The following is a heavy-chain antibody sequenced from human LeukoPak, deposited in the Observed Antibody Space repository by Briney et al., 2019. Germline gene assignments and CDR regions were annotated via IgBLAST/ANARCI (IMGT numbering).Heavy chain of an antibody. CDR2: ISWNSGSI. CDR1: GFTFDDYA. CDR3: ATGTVYYAGY. J-gene: IGHJ4*02. V-gene: IGHV3-9*01. D-gene: IGHD3-10*01. Sequence: PGRSLRLSCAASGFTFDDYAMHWVRQAPGKGLEWVSGISWNSGSIGYADSVKGRFTISRDNSKNTLYLQMNSLRAEDTAVYYCATGTVYYAGYWGQGTLVTVSS.